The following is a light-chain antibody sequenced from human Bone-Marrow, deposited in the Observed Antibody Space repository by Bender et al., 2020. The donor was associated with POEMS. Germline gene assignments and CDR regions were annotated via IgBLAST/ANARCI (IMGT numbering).Light chain of an antibody. J-gene: IGLJ3*02. V-gene: IGLV6-57*02. CDR1: SGNIASNY. Sequence: NFMLTQPHSVSESPGKTVTISCTGSSGNIASNYVNWYQQRPDSAPTTLIFENNQRPSGVPDRFSGSIDSSSNSASLTISGLQTDDEADYFCQSYDGKNVLFGGGTKLTVL. CDR2: ENN. CDR3: QSYDGKNVL.